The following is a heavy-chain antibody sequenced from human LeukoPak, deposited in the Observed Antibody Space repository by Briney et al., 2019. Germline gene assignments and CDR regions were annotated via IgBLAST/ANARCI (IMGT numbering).Heavy chain of an antibody. CDR2: INYTGST. CDR3: ASGYCGGACQLGGVDM. CDR1: GGSFSGFY. Sequence: SDTLSLTCAVYGGSFSGFYWSWIRHVPGKGLEWIGEINYTGSTSYNPSLKSRVTISLDTSGNQFSLKLSSVTAADTAVYYCASGYCGGACQLGGVDMWGQGTMVTVSS. J-gene: IGHJ3*02. D-gene: IGHD2-21*02. V-gene: IGHV4-34*01.